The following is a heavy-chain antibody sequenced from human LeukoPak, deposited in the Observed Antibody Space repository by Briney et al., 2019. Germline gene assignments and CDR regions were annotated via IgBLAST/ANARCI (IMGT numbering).Heavy chain of an antibody. CDR3: ARGRYCSGGNCLHDY. J-gene: IGHJ4*02. D-gene: IGHD2-15*01. Sequence: GGSLRLSCAASGFTFSSYSMNWVRQAPGKGLEWVSSISSSSSYIYYADSVKGRFTISRDNAKNSLYLQMNSLRAEDTAVYYCARGRYCSGGNCLHDYWGQGTLVTVSS. CDR2: ISSSSSYI. CDR1: GFTFSSYS. V-gene: IGHV3-21*01.